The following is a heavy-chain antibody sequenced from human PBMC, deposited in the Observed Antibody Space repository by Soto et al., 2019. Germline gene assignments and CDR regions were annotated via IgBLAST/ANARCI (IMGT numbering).Heavy chain of an antibody. CDR2: VYFTGTT. CDR1: WLRQQWDVL. CDR3: ARYCNNSDCRHLYYFDY. Sequence: SEDPVPHLHCLWWLRQQWDVLLELDPAAPRKGLEWIGNVYFTGTTIYNPSLKSRVTMSVDTYKDQFFLKLTSVTAADTAVYYCARYCNNSDCRHLYYFDYWGLGTLVTVSS. J-gene: IGHJ4*02. V-gene: IGHV4-61*01. D-gene: IGHD2-8*01.